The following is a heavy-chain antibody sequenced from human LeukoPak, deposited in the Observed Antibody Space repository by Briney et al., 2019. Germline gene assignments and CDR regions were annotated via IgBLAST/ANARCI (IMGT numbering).Heavy chain of an antibody. V-gene: IGHV4-4*09. Sequence: PSETLSLTCTVSGGSISSYYWSWIRQPPGKGLEWIGYIYTSGSTNYNPSLKSRVTISVDTSKNQFSLKLSSVTAADTAVYYCARVTTVTTSFHFDYWGQGTLVTVSS. D-gene: IGHD4-17*01. CDR2: IYTSGST. CDR3: ARVTTVTTSFHFDY. CDR1: GGSISSYY. J-gene: IGHJ4*02.